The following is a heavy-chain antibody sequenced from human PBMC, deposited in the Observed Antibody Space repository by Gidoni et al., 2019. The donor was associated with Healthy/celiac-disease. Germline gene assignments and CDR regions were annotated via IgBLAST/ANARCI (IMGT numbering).Heavy chain of an antibody. J-gene: IGHJ5*02. CDR1: GGTFSSYA. CDR2: IIPIFGTA. CDR3: AREGDCSSTSCPDVGWFDP. D-gene: IGHD2-2*01. Sequence: QVQLVQSGAEVKKPGSSVKVSCKASGGTFSSYAISWVRQAPGQGLEWMGGIIPIFGTANYAQKFQGRVTIPAEKSTSTAYMELSSLRSEDTAVYYCAREGDCSSTSCPDVGWFDPWGQGTLVTVSS. V-gene: IGHV1-69*06.